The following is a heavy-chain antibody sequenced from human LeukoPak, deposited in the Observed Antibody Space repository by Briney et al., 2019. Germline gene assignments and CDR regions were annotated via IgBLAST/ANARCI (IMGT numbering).Heavy chain of an antibody. CDR2: IYHSGST. CDR3: ARDVAGDNDGFDI. Sequence: PSETLSLTCTVSGGSISGYYWSWIRQPPGKGLEWIGYIYHSGSTSYSPSLKSRVTISVDTSKKQFSLKLNSVTAADTAVYYCARDVAGDNDGFDIWGQGTMVTVSS. V-gene: IGHV4-59*01. J-gene: IGHJ3*02. D-gene: IGHD2-15*01. CDR1: GGSISGYY.